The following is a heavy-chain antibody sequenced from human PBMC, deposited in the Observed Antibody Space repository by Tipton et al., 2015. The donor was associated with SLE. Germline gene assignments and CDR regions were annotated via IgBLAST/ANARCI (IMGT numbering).Heavy chain of an antibody. CDR2: INHSGST. CDR1: GGSISSYY. Sequence: TLSLTCTVSGGSISSYYWSWIRQPPGKGLEWIGEINHSGSTNYNPSLKSRVTISVDTSKNQFSLKLSSVTAADTAVYYCARDRSEAARYLFDYWGQGTLVTVSS. V-gene: IGHV4-34*01. D-gene: IGHD6-6*01. J-gene: IGHJ4*02. CDR3: ARDRSEAARYLFDY.